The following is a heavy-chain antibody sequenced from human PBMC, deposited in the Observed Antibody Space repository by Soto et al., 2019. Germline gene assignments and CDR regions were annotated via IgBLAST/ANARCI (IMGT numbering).Heavy chain of an antibody. V-gene: IGHV1-69*02. D-gene: IGHD2-2*01. CDR1: GGTFSSYT. J-gene: IGHJ6*02. CDR3: ARWMGYCSIPICPNYGMDV. Sequence: SVKVSCKASGGTFSSYTISWVRQAPGQGLEWMGRIIPILGIANYAQKFQGRVTITADKSTSTAYMELSSLRSEDTAVYYCARWMGYCSIPICPNYGMDVWGQGTRVTVS. CDR2: IIPILGIA.